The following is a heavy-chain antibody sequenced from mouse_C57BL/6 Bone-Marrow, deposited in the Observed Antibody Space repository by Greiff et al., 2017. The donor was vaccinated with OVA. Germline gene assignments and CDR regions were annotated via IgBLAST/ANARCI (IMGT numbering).Heavy chain of an antibody. V-gene: IGHV1-54*01. CDR2: INPGSGGT. CDR1: GYAFTNYL. Sequence: QVQLQQSGAELVRPGTSVKVSCKASGYAFTNYLIEWVKQRPGQGLEWIGVINPGSGGTNYNEKFKGKATLTADKSSSTAYMQLSSPTSEDSAVYFCARSRMDYWGQGTSVTVSS. CDR3: ARSRMDY. J-gene: IGHJ4*01. D-gene: IGHD3-1*01.